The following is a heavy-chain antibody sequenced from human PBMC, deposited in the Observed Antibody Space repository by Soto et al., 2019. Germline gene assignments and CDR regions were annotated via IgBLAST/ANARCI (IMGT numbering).Heavy chain of an antibody. Sequence: GGSLRLSCAASGFTFSSYSMNWVRQAPGKGLEWVSSISSSSSYIYYADSVKGRFTISRDNAKNSLYLQMNSLRAEDTAVYYCARDSGYDRTLQLFDYWGQGTLVTVSS. CDR1: GFTFSSYS. V-gene: IGHV3-21*01. CDR3: ARDSGYDRTLQLFDY. CDR2: ISSSSSYI. D-gene: IGHD5-12*01. J-gene: IGHJ4*02.